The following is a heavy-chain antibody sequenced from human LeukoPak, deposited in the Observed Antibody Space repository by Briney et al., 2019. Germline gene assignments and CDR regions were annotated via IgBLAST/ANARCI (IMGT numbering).Heavy chain of an antibody. V-gene: IGHV1-2*02. CDR1: GYTFTGYY. CDR3: ATLSEYSSSWGFDY. Sequence: ASVKVSCKASGYTFTGYYMHWVRQAPGQGLEWMGWINPNSGGTNYAQKFQGRVIMTRDTSISTAYMELSRLRSDDTAVYYCATLSEYSSSWGFDYWGQGTLVTVSS. CDR2: INPNSGGT. D-gene: IGHD6-13*01. J-gene: IGHJ4*02.